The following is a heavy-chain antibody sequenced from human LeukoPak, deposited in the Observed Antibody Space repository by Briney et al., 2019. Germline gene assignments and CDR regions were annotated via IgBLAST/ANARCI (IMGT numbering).Heavy chain of an antibody. J-gene: IGHJ1*01. Sequence: SETLSLTCTVSGYSISSDYYWAWIRQSPGKGLEWIGNVFHSGSAYYNPSLKSRVTISVDTSKNQFSLRLTSVTAADTAVYYCARMWELTYFQHWGQGTLVTVSS. CDR3: ARMWELTYFQH. V-gene: IGHV4-38-2*02. CDR2: VFHSGSA. CDR1: GYSISSDYY. D-gene: IGHD1-26*01.